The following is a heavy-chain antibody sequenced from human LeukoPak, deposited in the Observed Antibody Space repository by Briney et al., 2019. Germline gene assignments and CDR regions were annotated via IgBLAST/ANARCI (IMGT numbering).Heavy chain of an antibody. J-gene: IGHJ6*03. V-gene: IGHV1-69*01. Sequence: SVTVSCKASGGTFSSYAISWVRQAPGQGLEWMGGIIPIFGTANYAQKFQGRVTITADESTSTAYMELSSLRSEDTAVYYCARSCSGGSCYSGYYYMDVWGKGTTVTVSS. CDR2: IIPIFGTA. CDR3: ARSCSGGSCYSGYYYMDV. CDR1: GGTFSSYA. D-gene: IGHD2-15*01.